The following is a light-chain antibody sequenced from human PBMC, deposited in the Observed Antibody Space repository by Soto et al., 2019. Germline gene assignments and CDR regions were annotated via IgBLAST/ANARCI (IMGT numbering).Light chain of an antibody. Sequence: QSALTQPASVSGSPGQSITISCTGTSSDVGGYNYVSWYQQHPGKAPKLMIYDVSNRPSGVSNRFSGSKSGNTASLTISGLQAEDEADYDCSSYTSSSTVVCGGGTKLTVL. CDR1: SSDVGGYNY. CDR2: DVS. CDR3: SSYTSSSTVV. J-gene: IGLJ2*01. V-gene: IGLV2-14*01.